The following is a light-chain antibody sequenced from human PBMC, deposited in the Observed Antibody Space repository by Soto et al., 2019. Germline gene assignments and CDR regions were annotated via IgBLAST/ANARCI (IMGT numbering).Light chain of an antibody. J-gene: IGKJ3*01. CDR3: QKYSSVPV. CDR2: AAS. V-gene: IGKV1-27*01. Sequence: DIQMTQSPTSLSASVGDRVTLTCRASQDIRNFVAWYQQRPGKAPKLLIYAASTLQSGVPSRFSGSGSGTDFTLTINSLKPEDVATYSCQKYSSVPVFGPGTKVEIK. CDR1: QDIRNF.